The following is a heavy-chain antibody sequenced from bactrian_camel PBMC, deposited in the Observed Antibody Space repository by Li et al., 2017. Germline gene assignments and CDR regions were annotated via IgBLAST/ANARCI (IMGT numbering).Heavy chain of an antibody. J-gene: IGHJ4*01. D-gene: IGHD5*01. CDR2: VSIASLST. Sequence: VQLVESGGGLVHPGESLSLSCAASGFTFSSAGMSWLHQAPGKDLEWVASVSIASLSTEYADSVKGRFTISRDDAQNTVYLQMNSLKTEDTAVYYCSTCEGLRVVWGQGTQVTVS. CDR1: GFTFSSAG. CDR3: STCEGLRVV. V-gene: IGHV3S40*01.